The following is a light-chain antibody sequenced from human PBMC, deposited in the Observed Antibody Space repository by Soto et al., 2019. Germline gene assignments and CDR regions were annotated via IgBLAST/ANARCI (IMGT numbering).Light chain of an antibody. V-gene: IGKV3-11*01. CDR3: QQRSNWPPYT. CDR2: DAS. CDR1: QSVSSY. J-gene: IGKJ2*01. Sequence: EIVLTQSPATLSLSPGERATLSCRASQSVSSYLAWYQQKPGQAPRLLIYDASNRATGIPARFSGSGSGTDFPLTISRLAPEDFAVYYCQQRSNWPPYTFGQGTKLEIK.